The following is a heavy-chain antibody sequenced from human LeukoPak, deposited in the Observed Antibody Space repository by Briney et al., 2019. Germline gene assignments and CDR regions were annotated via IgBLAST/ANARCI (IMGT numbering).Heavy chain of an antibody. CDR3: ARDGPGDYGDYFDY. CDR1: GYTFTSYA. CDR2: INTNTGNP. V-gene: IGHV7-4-1*02. Sequence: RASVKVSCKASGYTFTSYAMNWVRQAPGQGLEWMGWINTNTGNPTYAQGFTGRFVFSLDTSVSTAYLQISSLKAEDTAVYYCARDGPGDYGDYFDYWGQGTLVTVSS. D-gene: IGHD4-17*01. J-gene: IGHJ4*02.